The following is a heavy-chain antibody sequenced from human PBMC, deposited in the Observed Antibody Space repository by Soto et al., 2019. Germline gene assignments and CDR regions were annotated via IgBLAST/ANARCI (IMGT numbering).Heavy chain of an antibody. J-gene: IGHJ4*02. D-gene: IGHD5-18*01. CDR1: GFTFSSYG. CDR3: ARALHPGTARLYPVY. V-gene: IGHV3-33*01. CDR2: IWYDGSNK. Sequence: GGSLRLSCAASGFTFSSYGMHWVRQAPGKGLEWVAVIWYDGSNKYYADSVKGRFTISRDNSKNTLYLQMNSLRAEDTAVYYCARALHPGTARLYPVYWGQGTLVTVSS.